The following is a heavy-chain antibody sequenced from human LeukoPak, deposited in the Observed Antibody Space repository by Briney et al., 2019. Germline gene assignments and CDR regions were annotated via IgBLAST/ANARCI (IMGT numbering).Heavy chain of an antibody. CDR2: IIPSLDVA. CDR3: ARDHCSPGTCLGGH. Sequence: SVKVSCKASGDTFIPYTFSWVRQAPGQGLEWIGRIIPSLDVANYAQKFQGRVTLSVDRDTATTYMEVTSLRSDDTAIYYCARDHCSPGTCLGGHWGQGTLVTVSS. CDR1: GDTFIPYT. V-gene: IGHV1-69*04. J-gene: IGHJ4*02. D-gene: IGHD2-15*01.